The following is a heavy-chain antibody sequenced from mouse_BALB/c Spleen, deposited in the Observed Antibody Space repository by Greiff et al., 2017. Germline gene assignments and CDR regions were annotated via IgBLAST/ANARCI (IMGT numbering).Heavy chain of an antibody. CDR3: ASDYGSRNYAMDD. J-gene: IGHJ4*01. Sequence: VQLQQSGPELVKPGASVKMSCKASGYTFTSYVMHWVKQKPGQGLEWIGYINPYNDGTKYNEKFKGKATLTSDKSSSTAYMELSSLTSEDSAVYYCASDYGSRNYAMDDWGQGTSVTVSS. D-gene: IGHD1-1*01. CDR2: INPYNDGT. CDR1: GYTFTSYV. V-gene: IGHV1-14*01.